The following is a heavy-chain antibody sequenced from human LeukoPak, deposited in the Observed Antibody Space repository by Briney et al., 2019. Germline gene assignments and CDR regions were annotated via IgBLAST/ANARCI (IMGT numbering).Heavy chain of an antibody. V-gene: IGHV4-39*07. CDR3: ARESIYDFWSGYLRYFDY. J-gene: IGHJ4*02. CDR1: GGSISSSRYY. CDR2: IYYSGIT. Sequence: SSETLSLTCTVSGGSISSSRYYWGWIRQPPGKGLEGIGSIYYSGITYYNPSLKSRVTISVATSKNQFSLKLSSVTAADTAVYYCARESIYDFWSGYLRYFDYWGQGTLVTVSS. D-gene: IGHD3-3*01.